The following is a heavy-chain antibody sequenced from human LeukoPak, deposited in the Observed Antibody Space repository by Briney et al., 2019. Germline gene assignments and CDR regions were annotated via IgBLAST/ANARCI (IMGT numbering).Heavy chain of an antibody. J-gene: IGHJ4*02. Sequence: PGRSLRLSCAASGFTFSSYGMHWVRQAPGKGLEWVAVIWYDGSNKYYADSVKGRFTISRDNSKNTLYLQMNSLRAEDTAVCYCAKEHYSGYDLFDYWGQGTLVTVSS. CDR2: IWYDGSNK. V-gene: IGHV3-33*06. D-gene: IGHD5-12*01. CDR1: GFTFSSYG. CDR3: AKEHYSGYDLFDY.